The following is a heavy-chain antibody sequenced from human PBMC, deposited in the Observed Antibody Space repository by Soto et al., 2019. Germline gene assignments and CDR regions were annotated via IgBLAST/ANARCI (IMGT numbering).Heavy chain of an antibody. Sequence: QVQLVQSGAEVKKPGSSVKVSCKASGGTFSSYAISWVRQAPGKGLDWRGGIIPISGTANYAQKFQGRVTITADESTSTAYMELSSLRSEDTAVYYCARSQGSSTSLEIYYYYYYGMDVWGQGTTVTVSS. V-gene: IGHV1-69*01. CDR3: ARSQGSSTSLEIYYYYYYGMDV. CDR1: GGTFSSYA. CDR2: IIPISGTA. J-gene: IGHJ6*02. D-gene: IGHD2-2*01.